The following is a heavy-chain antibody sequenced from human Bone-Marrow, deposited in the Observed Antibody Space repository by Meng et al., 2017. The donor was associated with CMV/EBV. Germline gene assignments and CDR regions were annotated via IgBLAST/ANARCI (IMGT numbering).Heavy chain of an antibody. CDR2: ISEYNGNT. D-gene: IGHD3-16*01. V-gene: IGHV1-18*01. Sequence: QVQLVQSGAEVKKTGASVKVSCKTSGYIFSTYGISWVRQAPGQGLEYMGWISEYNGNTNYAQKVQGRVTVTTDTSTSTAYMELRSLRSDDTAVYYCAWGSETYYFDYWGQGTLVTVSS. J-gene: IGHJ4*02. CDR3: AWGSETYYFDY. CDR1: GYIFSTYG.